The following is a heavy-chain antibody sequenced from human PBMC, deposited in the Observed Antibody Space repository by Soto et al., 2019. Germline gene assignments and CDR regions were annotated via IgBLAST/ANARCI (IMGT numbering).Heavy chain of an antibody. CDR1: GFTFSSYW. CDR2: IKQDGSEK. V-gene: IGHV3-7*05. CDR3: ASGAWKGANYDILTGYSYYYYYGMDV. J-gene: IGHJ6*02. D-gene: IGHD3-9*01. Sequence: GGSLRLSCAASGFTFSSYWMSWVRQAPGKGLEWVANIKQDGSEKYYVDSVKGRFTISRDNAKNSLYLQMNSLRAEDTAVYYCASGAWKGANYDILTGYSYYYYYGMDVWGQGTTVTVSS.